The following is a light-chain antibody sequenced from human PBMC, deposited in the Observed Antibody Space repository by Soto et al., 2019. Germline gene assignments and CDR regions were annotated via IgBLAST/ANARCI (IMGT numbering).Light chain of an antibody. CDR3: QKYYSYPWT. CDR1: QGISSY. Sequence: NLMTQSPSSLSASLGDRVTITCRASQGISSYLAWYQQKPGKAPKLLIYAASTLQSGVPSRFSGSGSGTDFTLTISSLQPEDVTSYYCQKYYSYPWTFGQGTKV. J-gene: IGKJ1*01. CDR2: AAS. V-gene: IGKV1-8*01.